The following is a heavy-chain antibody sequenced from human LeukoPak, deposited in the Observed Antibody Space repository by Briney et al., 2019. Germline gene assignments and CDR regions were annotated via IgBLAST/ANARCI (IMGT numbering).Heavy chain of an antibody. J-gene: IGHJ4*02. CDR2: IKQDGSEK. D-gene: IGHD2-15*01. Sequence: GGSLRLSCAASGFTFSSYWMSWVRQAPGKGLEWVANIKQDGSEKYYVDSVKGRFTISRDNAKNSLYLQMNSLRAEDTAVYYCARANKQVVVAAREYYFDYWGQGTLVTVSS. CDR1: GFTFSSYW. V-gene: IGHV3-7*01. CDR3: ARANKQVVVAAREYYFDY.